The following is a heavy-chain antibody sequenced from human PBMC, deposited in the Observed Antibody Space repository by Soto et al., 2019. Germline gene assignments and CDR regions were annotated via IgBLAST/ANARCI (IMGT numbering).Heavy chain of an antibody. Sequence: PSETLSLTCTVSGGSISSGGYYWSWIRQHPGKGLEWIGYIYYSGSTYYNPSLKSRVTISVDTSKNQFSLKLSSVTAADTAVYYCARDIRREYSSSSYALDYWGQGTLVTVSS. J-gene: IGHJ4*02. V-gene: IGHV4-31*03. CDR3: ARDIRREYSSSSYALDY. D-gene: IGHD6-6*01. CDR2: IYYSGST. CDR1: GGSISSGGYY.